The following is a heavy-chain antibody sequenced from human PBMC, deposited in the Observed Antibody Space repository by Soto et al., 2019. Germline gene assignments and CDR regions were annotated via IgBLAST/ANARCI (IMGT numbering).Heavy chain of an antibody. CDR1: GYTFTSYY. D-gene: IGHD4-17*01. Sequence: QVPLVQSGAEVKKPGASVKVSCKASGYTFTSYYMHWVRQAPGQGLEWMGIINPSGGSTSYAQKFQGRVTMTRDTSTSTVYMELSSLRSEDTAVYYCARHPALTTVVTQDWYFDLWGRGTLVTVSS. CDR3: ARHPALTTVVTQDWYFDL. CDR2: INPSGGST. J-gene: IGHJ2*01. V-gene: IGHV1-46*01.